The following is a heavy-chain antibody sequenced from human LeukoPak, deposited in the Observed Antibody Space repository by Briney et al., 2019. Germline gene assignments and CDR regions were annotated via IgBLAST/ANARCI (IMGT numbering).Heavy chain of an antibody. D-gene: IGHD2-2*01. V-gene: IGHV4-34*01. Sequence: SETLSLTCAVYGGSFSGYYWGWIRQPPGKGLEWIGSIYYSGSTYYDPSLKSRVTISVDTSKNQFSLKLSSVTAADTAVYYCARVFEVAPAAILESWFDPWGREPWSPSPQ. CDR2: IYYSGST. CDR1: GGSFSGYY. CDR3: ARVFEVAPAAILESWFDP. J-gene: IGHJ5*02.